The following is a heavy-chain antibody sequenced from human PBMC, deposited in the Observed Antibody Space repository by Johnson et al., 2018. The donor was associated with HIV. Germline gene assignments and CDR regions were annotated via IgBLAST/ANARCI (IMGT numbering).Heavy chain of an antibody. CDR2: IKQDGSEK. Sequence: MQLVESGGGLVQPGGSLRLSCAASGFTFSSYCMSWVRQAPGKGLEWVANIKQDGSEKYYVDSVKGRITISRDNAKNSLYLQMNSLRAEDTAVYHCARRGNWNYLKSAFDIWGQGTMVTVSS. CDR1: GFTFSSYC. CDR3: ARRGNWNYLKSAFDI. V-gene: IGHV3-7*01. D-gene: IGHD1-7*01. J-gene: IGHJ3*02.